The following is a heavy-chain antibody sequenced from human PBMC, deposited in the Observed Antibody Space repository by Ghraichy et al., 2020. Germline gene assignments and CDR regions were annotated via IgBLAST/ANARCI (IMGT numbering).Heavy chain of an antibody. Sequence: GESLNISCKASGYSFSTYWIGWVRQMPGKGLEWMGIIYPGDSSTRYSPSLQGQVTISADKSISTAYLQWSSLKASDTGMYYCAREDTNADYAFDSWGQGTLVTVSS. CDR1: GYSFSTYW. J-gene: IGHJ4*02. CDR3: AREDTNADYAFDS. CDR2: IYPGDSST. V-gene: IGHV5-51*01. D-gene: IGHD4-17*01.